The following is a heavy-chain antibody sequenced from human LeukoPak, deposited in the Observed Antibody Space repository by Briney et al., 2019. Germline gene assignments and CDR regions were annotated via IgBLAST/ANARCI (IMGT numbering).Heavy chain of an antibody. V-gene: IGHV3-23*01. CDR3: AKDHYYDSSGYYYAPDY. CDR2: ISGSGGST. D-gene: IGHD3-22*01. J-gene: IGHJ4*02. CDR1: GFTFSSYA. Sequence: GGSLRLSCAASGFTFSSYAMSGVRQAPGQGLEWVSAISGSGGSTYYADSVKGRFTISRDNSKNTLYLQMNSLRAEDTAVYYCAKDHYYDSSGYYYAPDYWGQGTLVTVSS.